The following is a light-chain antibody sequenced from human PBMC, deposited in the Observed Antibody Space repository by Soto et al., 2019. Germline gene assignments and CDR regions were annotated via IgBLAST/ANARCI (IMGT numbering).Light chain of an antibody. Sequence: DIVLTQSPLLLPVTLGQSASISCTSSQSLVYSDGQTYLSWFQQRPGQSPRRLIYRVSNRDTGVPVRFSASGSGTDFTLKISRVEAEDVAVYFCMQAVYWPFTFGPGTKVDIK. CDR1: QSLVYSDGQTY. CDR2: RVS. CDR3: MQAVYWPFT. V-gene: IGKV2-30*01. J-gene: IGKJ3*01.